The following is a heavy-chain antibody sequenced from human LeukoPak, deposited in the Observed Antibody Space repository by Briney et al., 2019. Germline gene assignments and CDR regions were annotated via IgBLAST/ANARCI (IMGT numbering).Heavy chain of an antibody. V-gene: IGHV4-39*01. CDR1: GGSISSSTYF. CDR2: IYYTGST. J-gene: IGHJ2*01. CDR3: ARGSRSIVARYFDL. D-gene: IGHD3-22*01. Sequence: KPSETLSLTCTVSGGSISSSTYFWAWIRQSPGKGLEWIGSIYYTGSTYYHPSLRSRVTISVDTSKNQFSLKLSSVTAADTAVYYCARGSRSIVARYFDLWGRGTRVTVSS.